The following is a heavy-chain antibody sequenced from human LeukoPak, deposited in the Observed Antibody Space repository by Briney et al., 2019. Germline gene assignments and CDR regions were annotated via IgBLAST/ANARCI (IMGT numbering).Heavy chain of an antibody. V-gene: IGHV3-30-3*01. J-gene: IGHJ4*02. CDR1: GFTFSSYT. D-gene: IGHD6-13*01. Sequence: GGSLRLSCVVSGFTFSSYTMHWVRQAPGKGLEWVGVILYDGSNKYYAGSVKGRFTISRDNSKNTLYMQVNSLRAEDTAVYYCAREIPRGSSFDYWGQGTLVTVSS. CDR2: ILYDGSNK. CDR3: AREIPRGSSFDY.